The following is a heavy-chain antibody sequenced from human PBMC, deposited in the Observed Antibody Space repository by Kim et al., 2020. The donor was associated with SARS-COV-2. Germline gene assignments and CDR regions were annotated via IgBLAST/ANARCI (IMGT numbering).Heavy chain of an antibody. Sequence: DSVTSRFTIARDNSKNTLDVQMDSLRAEDTAVYYCAKDDSLLFGELSFDYWGQGTLVTVSS. D-gene: IGHD3-10*01. J-gene: IGHJ4*02. CDR3: AKDDSLLFGELSFDY. V-gene: IGHV3-30*02.